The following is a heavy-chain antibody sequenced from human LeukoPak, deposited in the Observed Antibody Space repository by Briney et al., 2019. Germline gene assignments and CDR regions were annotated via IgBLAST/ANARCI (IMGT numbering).Heavy chain of an antibody. D-gene: IGHD2-2*01. Sequence: PGGSLRLSCAASGFTVSSNYMSWVRQAPGKGLEWVSVIYSGGSTYYADSVKGRFTISRDNSKNTLYLQMNSLRAEDTAVYYCASACSSTSCYPAVDYWGQGTLVTVSS. CDR3: ASACSSTSCYPAVDY. CDR2: IYSGGST. J-gene: IGHJ4*02. V-gene: IGHV3-66*01. CDR1: GFTVSSNY.